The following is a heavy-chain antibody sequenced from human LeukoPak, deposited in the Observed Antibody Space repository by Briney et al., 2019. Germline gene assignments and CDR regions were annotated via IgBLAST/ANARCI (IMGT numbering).Heavy chain of an antibody. Sequence: GGSLRLSCAASGFTFTTYAMSSVRQGPGKRLEWVSAISENGGRTYYADSVKGRFTISRDNLKNMVSLQMNSLRAEDTAVYYRANGYSSTWSSVDPWGQGILVTVPS. D-gene: IGHD6-13*01. CDR2: ISENGGRT. CDR3: ANGYSSTWSSVDP. V-gene: IGHV3-23*01. J-gene: IGHJ5*02. CDR1: GFTFTTYA.